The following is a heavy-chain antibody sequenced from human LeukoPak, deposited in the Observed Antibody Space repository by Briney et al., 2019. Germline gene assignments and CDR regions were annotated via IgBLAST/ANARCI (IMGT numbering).Heavy chain of an antibody. D-gene: IGHD4-17*01. J-gene: IGHJ6*02. CDR3: AKAVTTSIYYYYGLDV. V-gene: IGHV3-23*01. CDR2: ISGSGGST. CDR1: GFTFSSYA. Sequence: QTGGSLRLSCAASGFTFSSYAMSWVRQAPGKGLEWVSAISGSGGSTYYADSVKGRFTISRDNSKNTLYLQMNSLRAEDTAVYYCAKAVTTSIYYYYGLDVWGQGTTVTVSS.